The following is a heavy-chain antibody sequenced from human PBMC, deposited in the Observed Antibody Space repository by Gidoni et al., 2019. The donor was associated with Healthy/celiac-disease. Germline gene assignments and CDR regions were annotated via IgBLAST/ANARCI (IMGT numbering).Heavy chain of an antibody. V-gene: IGHV4-31*03. CDR2: IYYRGIT. D-gene: IGHD3-22*01. CDR3: ARDSHYYDSSGPSDLFDD. Sequence: QVQLQESGPGLVQPSQTLSLTCTVSGGSISSGGYYWSWIRQHPGKGLEWIGDIYYRGITYYNPSLKSRVTISVDTSKNQCSLKLSSVTAADTAVYYCARDSHYYDSSGPSDLFDDWGQGTLVTVSS. CDR1: GGSISSGGYY. J-gene: IGHJ4*02.